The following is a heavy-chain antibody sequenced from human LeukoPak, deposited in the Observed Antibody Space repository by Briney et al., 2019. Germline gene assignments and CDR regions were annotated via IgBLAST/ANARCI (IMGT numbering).Heavy chain of an antibody. V-gene: IGHV4-59*08. D-gene: IGHD4-17*01. Sequence: SETLSLTCAVYGGSFSGYYWSRIRQPPGKGLEWIGYIYYSGSTNYNPSLKSRVTISVDTSKNQFSLKLSSVTAADTAVYYCARHMDYGDYYNYWGQGTLVTVSS. CDR2: IYYSGST. CDR1: GGSFSGYY. J-gene: IGHJ4*02. CDR3: ARHMDYGDYYNY.